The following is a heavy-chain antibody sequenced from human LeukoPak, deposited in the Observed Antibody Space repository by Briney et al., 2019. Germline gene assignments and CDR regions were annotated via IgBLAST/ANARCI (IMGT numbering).Heavy chain of an antibody. CDR3: AKDVVFYCSGTNDH. J-gene: IGHJ5*02. D-gene: IGHD2-15*01. CDR1: GFTFSSYA. V-gene: IGHV3-23*01. CDR2: ISGSGGST. Sequence: PGGSLRLSCAASGFTFSSYAMSWVRQAPGKGLEWVSAISGSGGSTYYADSVKGRFTISRDNSKGTLYLKMNGLRVEDTAIYYCAKDVVFYCSGTNDHWGQGALVTVSS.